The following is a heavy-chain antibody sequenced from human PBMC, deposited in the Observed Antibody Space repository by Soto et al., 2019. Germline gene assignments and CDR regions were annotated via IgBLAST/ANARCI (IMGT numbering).Heavy chain of an antibody. CDR2: INPSGGST. D-gene: IGHD6-13*01. J-gene: IGHJ5*02. CDR1: GYPFTSYY. Sequence: ASVKLSCKASGYPFTSYYIHWVRQAPGQGLEWMGIINPSGGSTSYAQKFQGRVTMTRDTSTSTVYMELSSLRSEDTAMYYCARDLRAVGMASRFDPWGQGTLVTVSS. V-gene: IGHV1-46*01. CDR3: ARDLRAVGMASRFDP.